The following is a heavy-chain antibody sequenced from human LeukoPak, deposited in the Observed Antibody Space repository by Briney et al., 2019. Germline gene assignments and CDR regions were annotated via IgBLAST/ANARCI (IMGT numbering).Heavy chain of an antibody. J-gene: IGHJ6*03. Sequence: SETLSLTCTVSGGSIGSYYWSWIRQPPGKGLEWIGYTYYSGSTNYNPSLKSRVTISVDTSKNQFSLKLSSVTAADTAVYYCARDRAYCGGDCNSTPYYYYYYMDVWGKGTTVTVSS. V-gene: IGHV4-59*01. CDR2: TYYSGST. CDR3: ARDRAYCGGDCNSTPYYYYYYMDV. CDR1: GGSIGSYY. D-gene: IGHD2-21*02.